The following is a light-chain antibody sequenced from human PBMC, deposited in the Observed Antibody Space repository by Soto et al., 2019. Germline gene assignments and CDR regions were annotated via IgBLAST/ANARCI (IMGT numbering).Light chain of an antibody. V-gene: IGKV3-11*01. J-gene: IGKJ1*01. Sequence: EIVLTQSPATLSLSPGERATLSCRASQSVSSYLAWYQQKPGQAPRLLIYDASNRATGIPARFSGSGTGTDFPLTISRLGHEDFAFYYSRRRSNWRTFGQGTKVEIK. CDR2: DAS. CDR1: QSVSSY. CDR3: RRRSNWRT.